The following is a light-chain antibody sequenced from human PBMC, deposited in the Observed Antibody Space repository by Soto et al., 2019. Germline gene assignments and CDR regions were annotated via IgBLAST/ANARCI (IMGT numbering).Light chain of an antibody. J-gene: IGKJ5*01. CDR3: QQYNNWPPIT. Sequence: IVFTQSPATMSLSPGERAPLSCRDSQSVSSYVAWYQQKPGQAHRFLSYDTSTRATGIPARFSRSVSGTEFTLTISSLQSEDFAVYYCQQYNNWPPITVGQGTRLEIK. CDR1: QSVSSY. CDR2: DTS. V-gene: IGKV3-15*01.